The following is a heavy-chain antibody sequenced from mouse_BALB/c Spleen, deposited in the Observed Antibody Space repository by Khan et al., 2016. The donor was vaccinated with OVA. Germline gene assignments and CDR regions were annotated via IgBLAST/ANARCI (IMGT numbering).Heavy chain of an antibody. J-gene: IGHJ4*01. CDR3: GRVGFSGPMDY. CDR2: INTYTGKP. Sequence: QIQLVQSGPEVKKPGETVKISCKASGYTFTTFGMNWVRQAPGKGLKWMGWINTYTGKPTYADDFKGRFAFSLEPSASTAYLPIHHLKNTDTATFFCGRVGFSGPMDYWGQGTSVTVSS. V-gene: IGHV9-3-1*01. CDR1: GYTFTTFG.